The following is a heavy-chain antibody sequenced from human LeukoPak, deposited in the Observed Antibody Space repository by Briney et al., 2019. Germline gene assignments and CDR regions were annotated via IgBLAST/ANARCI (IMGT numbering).Heavy chain of an antibody. Sequence: GGSLRLSCAASGFSFNNYWIHWVRHVPGKGLVWVSRINSDGSITSYADPVKGRFTISRDNAKNTLYLQMNSLRAEDTAVYYCARGNYLDCWGQGTLVTVS. J-gene: IGHJ4*02. CDR2: INSDGSIT. CDR1: GFSFNNYW. CDR3: ARGNYLDC. V-gene: IGHV3-74*01.